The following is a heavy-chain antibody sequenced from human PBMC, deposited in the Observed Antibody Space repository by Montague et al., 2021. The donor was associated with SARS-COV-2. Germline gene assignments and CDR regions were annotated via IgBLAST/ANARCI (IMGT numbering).Heavy chain of an antibody. CDR3: ARLRRPNWFDP. V-gene: IGHV4-39*01. CDR2: VYYSGGT. D-gene: IGHD6-6*01. CDR1: GGSINSNVYY. Sequence: SETLSLTCTVSGGSINSNVYYWAWIRQAPRKGLEWIGSVYYSGGTYYIPSLKSRVSISADTSNNQFSLKLSSVTAADTAVYYCARLRRPNWFDPWGQGTLVIVSS. J-gene: IGHJ5*02.